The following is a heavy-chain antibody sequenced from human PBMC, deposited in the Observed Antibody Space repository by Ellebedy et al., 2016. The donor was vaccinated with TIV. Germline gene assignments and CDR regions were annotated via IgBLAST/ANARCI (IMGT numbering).Heavy chain of an antibody. D-gene: IGHD1-26*01. Sequence: SETLSLXCTVSGASVNSTNYYWGWIRQPPGKGLEWIGSFYYSGSTTYYNPSLKSRVTISVDTSKNQFSLKLTSVTAADAAVYYCVPLDTWSGSFPVYWGQGTLVTVSS. V-gene: IGHV4-39*01. CDR3: VPLDTWSGSFPVY. J-gene: IGHJ4*02. CDR1: GASVNSTNYY. CDR2: FYYSGSTT.